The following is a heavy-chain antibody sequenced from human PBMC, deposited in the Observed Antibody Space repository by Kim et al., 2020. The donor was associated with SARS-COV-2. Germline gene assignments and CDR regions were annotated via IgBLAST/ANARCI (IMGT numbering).Heavy chain of an antibody. Sequence: DYAAPVKGRFTISRDDSKNTLYLQMNSLKTEDTAVYYCTTEGVVTATSDYWGQGTLVTVSS. V-gene: IGHV3-15*01. CDR3: TTEGVVTATSDY. J-gene: IGHJ4*02. D-gene: IGHD2-21*02.